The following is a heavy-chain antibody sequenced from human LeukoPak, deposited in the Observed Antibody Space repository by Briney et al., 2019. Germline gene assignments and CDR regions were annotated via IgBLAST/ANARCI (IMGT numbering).Heavy chain of an antibody. Sequence: SVKLSCKASGGTFSSYAISWVRQAPGQGLEWMGGITPIFGTANYAQKFQGRVTITTDESTSTAYMELSSLRSEDTAVYYCARDFSRYCSGGSCYSDMGYWGQGTLVTVSS. CDR3: ARDFSRYCSGGSCYSDMGY. V-gene: IGHV1-69*05. CDR2: ITPIFGTA. D-gene: IGHD2-15*01. J-gene: IGHJ4*02. CDR1: GGTFSSYA.